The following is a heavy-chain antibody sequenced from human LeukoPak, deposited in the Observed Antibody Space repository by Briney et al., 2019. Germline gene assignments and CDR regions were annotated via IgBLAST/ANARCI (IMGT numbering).Heavy chain of an antibody. CDR1: GFTFDDYG. Sequence: GGSLRLSCAPSGFTFDDYGMSGVRPAPGKGLGWVSGINWNGGSTGYADSVKGRFTISRDNTKNTLYLQMNSVRAEDTALYYCARSLGGCSSTSCYRFGPFDYWGQGTLVTVSS. V-gene: IGHV3-20*04. CDR2: INWNGGST. CDR3: ARSLGGCSSTSCYRFGPFDY. J-gene: IGHJ4*02. D-gene: IGHD2-2*02.